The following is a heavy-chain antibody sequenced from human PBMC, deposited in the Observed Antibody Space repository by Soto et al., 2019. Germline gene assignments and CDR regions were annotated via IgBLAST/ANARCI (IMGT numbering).Heavy chain of an antibody. CDR2: IYYSGST. J-gene: IGHJ6*02. Sequence: QVRLQESGPGLVKPSETLSLSCLVSGDSVGNGPYYWSWIRQSPGEGLEWLAYIYYSGSTNVNPSLESRVNISIDTSKNQFFLDLRCVTAADAAVYFCARVGSSCHSGGCYYYYGLGASGQGTTVAISS. V-gene: IGHV4-61*01. CDR1: GDSVGNGPYY. D-gene: IGHD1-26*01. CDR3: ARVGSSCHSGGCYYYYGLGA.